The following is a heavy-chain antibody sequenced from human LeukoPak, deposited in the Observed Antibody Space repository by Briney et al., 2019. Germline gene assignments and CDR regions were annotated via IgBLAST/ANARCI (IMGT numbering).Heavy chain of an antibody. CDR3: ARVGTTTGGYAC. Sequence: SETLSLTCAVYGGSFSGYYWSWIRQPPGKGLEWIGEINHSGSTNYNPSLESRVTISADTSKNQFSLKLSSVTAADTAVYYCARVGTTTGGYACWGQGTLSPSPQ. CDR1: GGSFSGYY. V-gene: IGHV4-34*01. CDR2: INHSGST. D-gene: IGHD1-1*01. J-gene: IGHJ4*02.